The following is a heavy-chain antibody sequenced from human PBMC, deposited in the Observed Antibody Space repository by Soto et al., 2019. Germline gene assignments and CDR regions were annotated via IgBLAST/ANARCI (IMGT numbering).Heavy chain of an antibody. Sequence: QVQLVESGGGVVQPGRSLRLSCAASGFTFSSYGMHWVRQAPGKGLEWVAVISYDGSNKYYADSVKGRFTISRDNSKNTLYLQMKSLRAEDTAVYYCAKDYGYCSGGSCYSSGWFDPWGQGTLVTVSS. CDR1: GFTFSSYG. V-gene: IGHV3-30*18. D-gene: IGHD2-15*01. CDR3: AKDYGYCSGGSCYSSGWFDP. CDR2: ISYDGSNK. J-gene: IGHJ5*02.